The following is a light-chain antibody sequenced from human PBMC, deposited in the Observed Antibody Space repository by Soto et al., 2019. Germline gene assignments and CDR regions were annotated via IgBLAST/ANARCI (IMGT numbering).Light chain of an antibody. J-gene: IGKJ3*01. CDR1: QSVSSY. V-gene: IGKV3-11*01. Sequence: EIVLTQSPATLSLSPGERATLSCRASQSVSSYLAWYQQKPGQAPRLLIYDASNRATGIPARFSGNGSGTDFTLPISSLEPEDFAVYYCQQRSNWPPLFTFGPGAKVDIK. CDR2: DAS. CDR3: QQRSNWPPLFT.